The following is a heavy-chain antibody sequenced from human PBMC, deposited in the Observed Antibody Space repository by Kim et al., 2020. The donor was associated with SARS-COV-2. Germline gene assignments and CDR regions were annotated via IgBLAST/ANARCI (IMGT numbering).Heavy chain of an antibody. CDR3: ARGRDILTTSGPVWPF. D-gene: IGHD3-3*01. CDR1: GYTFSDYF. J-gene: IGHJ4*02. Sequence: ASVKVSCTASGYTFSDYFLHWIRQAPGQGLQWLGWINPKSGDTMSAQNFQGRLTMTRDTSISTAYMDLSSLRSDDTAVYFCARGRDILTTSGPVWPFWGQGTLVTVHS. CDR2: INPKSGDT. V-gene: IGHV1-2*02.